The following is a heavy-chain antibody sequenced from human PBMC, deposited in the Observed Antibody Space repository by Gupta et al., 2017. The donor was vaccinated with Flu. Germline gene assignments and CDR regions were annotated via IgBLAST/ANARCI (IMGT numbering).Heavy chain of an antibody. CDR1: GFTVSSYA. V-gene: IGHV3-23*01. Sequence: EVQLLESGGGLVQPGGSLRLSCAASGFTVSSYAMSWGRQAPGKGLGWVSAISGSVGSTYYADSVKGRFTISRDNSKNTLYLQMNSLRAEDTAVYYCAKDPIVGATTDYFDYWGQGTLVTVSS. D-gene: IGHD1-26*01. CDR3: AKDPIVGATTDYFDY. CDR2: ISGSVGST. J-gene: IGHJ4*02.